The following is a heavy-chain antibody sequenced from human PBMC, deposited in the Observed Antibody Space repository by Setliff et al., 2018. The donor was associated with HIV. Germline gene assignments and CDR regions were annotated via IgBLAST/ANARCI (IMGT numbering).Heavy chain of an antibody. Sequence: ASVKVSCKASGYTFTGYLIHWVRQAPGQGLEWMGQINPNRGDTKFHHKFADRLIMSRDTSLTTVYMELTSLRSDDTAVYYCARVSSFNKIIREAFDIWGQGTLVTVSS. V-gene: IGHV1-2*06. D-gene: IGHD3-10*01. J-gene: IGHJ3*02. CDR2: INPNRGDT. CDR1: GYTFTGYL. CDR3: ARVSSFNKIIREAFDI.